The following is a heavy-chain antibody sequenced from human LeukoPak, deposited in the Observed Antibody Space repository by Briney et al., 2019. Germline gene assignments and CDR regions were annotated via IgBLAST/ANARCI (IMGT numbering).Heavy chain of an antibody. CDR2: ISTSSSYT. J-gene: IGHJ4*02. D-gene: IGHD3-10*01. Sequence: GGSLRLSCAASGFTFSGSAMHWVRQASGKGLEWVSYISTSSSYTNYADSVKGRFTISRDNAKNSLYLQMNSLRAEDTAVYYCARGIARGSSSSGSNYWGQGTLVTVSS. CDR1: GFTFSGSA. CDR3: ARGIARGSSSSGSNY. V-gene: IGHV3-21*05.